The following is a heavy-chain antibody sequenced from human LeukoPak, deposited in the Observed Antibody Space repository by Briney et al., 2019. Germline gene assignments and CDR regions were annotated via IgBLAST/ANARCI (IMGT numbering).Heavy chain of an antibody. Sequence: ASVKVSCKASGYIFTDYYMHWVRQAPGQELGWMGRINPNSGGTNYAQKFQGRVTMTRDASISTAYTELSSLRSDDTAVYFCARPLWFGELQFAFDIWGPGTMVTVSS. CDR1: GYIFTDYY. V-gene: IGHV1/OR15-1*01. CDR3: ARPLWFGELQFAFDI. CDR2: INPNSGGT. D-gene: IGHD3-10*01. J-gene: IGHJ3*02.